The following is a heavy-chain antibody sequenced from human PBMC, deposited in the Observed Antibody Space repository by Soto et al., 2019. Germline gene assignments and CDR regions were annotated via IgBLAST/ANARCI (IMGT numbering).Heavy chain of an antibody. CDR2: LNTSGNT. D-gene: IGHD1-7*01. J-gene: IGHJ5*02. V-gene: IGHV4-4*07. Sequence: QVQLQESGPGLVRPSETLSLTCTVSGGSISSYRWSWIRQPAGKGLEWIGRLNTSGNTHYNPSLKSRVTVSVDTSRNQFFLTLRSVTAADSAVYHCGRESGETWDYEASWGQGTPVTVSS. CDR1: GGSISSYR. CDR3: GRESGETWDYEAS.